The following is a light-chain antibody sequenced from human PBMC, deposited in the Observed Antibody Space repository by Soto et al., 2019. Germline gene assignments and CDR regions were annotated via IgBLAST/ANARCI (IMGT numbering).Light chain of an antibody. J-gene: IGLJ3*02. CDR2: RNN. CDR1: RSNIGRNY. V-gene: IGLV1-47*01. CDR3: AAWDDTLNGQV. Sequence: QSVLTQPPSASGTPGQRVSISCSGSRSNIGRNYVYWYQQLPGTAPKLLIQRNNERPSGVPDRFYGSKSGTSVSLAISGLRSEDEATYYCAAWDDTLNGQVFGGGTKVTVL.